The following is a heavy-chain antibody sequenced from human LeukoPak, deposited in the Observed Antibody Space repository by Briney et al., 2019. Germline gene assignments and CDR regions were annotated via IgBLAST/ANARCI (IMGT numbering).Heavy chain of an antibody. Sequence: PSETLSLTCTVSGGSISSISYYWGWIRQPPGKGLEWIGSMYHNGSTYYNPSLKSRVTMSVDTSKNQFSLKLSSVTAADTAVYYCARVARLNYIAAAGKRGPQGNWFDPWGQGTLVTVSS. CDR3: ARVARLNYIAAAGKRGPQGNWFDP. D-gene: IGHD6-13*01. CDR1: GGSISSISYY. CDR2: MYHNGST. V-gene: IGHV4-39*07. J-gene: IGHJ5*02.